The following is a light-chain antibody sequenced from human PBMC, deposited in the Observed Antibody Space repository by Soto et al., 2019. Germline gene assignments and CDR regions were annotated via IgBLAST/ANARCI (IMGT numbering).Light chain of an antibody. CDR3: SSYTSDTTGV. V-gene: IGLV2-14*03. J-gene: IGLJ1*01. Sequence: QSALTQPASVSGSPGQSIAISYTGTSSDVGGYNYVSWYQQHPGKAPKLMIYDVTTRPSGVSNRFSGSKSGNTAALTISGLQAEDEADYYWSSYTSDTTGVFGTGTKLTVL. CDR2: DVT. CDR1: SSDVGGYNY.